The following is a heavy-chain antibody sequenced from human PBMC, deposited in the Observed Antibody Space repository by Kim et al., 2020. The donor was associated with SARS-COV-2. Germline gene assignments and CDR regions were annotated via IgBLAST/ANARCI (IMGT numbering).Heavy chain of an antibody. J-gene: IGHJ3*02. V-gene: IGHV1-46*01. CDR1: GYTFTSYY. CDR2: INPSGGST. Sequence: ASVKVSCKASGYTFTSYYMHWVRQAPGQGLEWMGIINPSGGSTSYAQKFQGRVTMTRDTSTSTVYMELSSLRSEDTAVYYCATDSSGYVAFDIWGQGTMVTVSS. CDR3: ATDSSGYVAFDI. D-gene: IGHD3-22*01.